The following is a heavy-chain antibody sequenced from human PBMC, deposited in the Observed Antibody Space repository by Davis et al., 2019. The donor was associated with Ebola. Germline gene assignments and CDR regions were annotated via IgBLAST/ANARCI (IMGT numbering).Heavy chain of an antibody. CDR2: ISGSGGST. V-gene: IGHV3-23*01. CDR1: GFTFSSYA. D-gene: IGHD1-7*01. J-gene: IGHJ4*02. CDR3: ARDQETGTTEY. Sequence: GESLKISCAASGFTFSSYAMSWVRQAPGKGLEWVSAISGSGGSTYYADSVKGRFTISRDNSKNTVYLQMNSLRAEDTAVYYCARDQETGTTEYWGQGTLVTVSS.